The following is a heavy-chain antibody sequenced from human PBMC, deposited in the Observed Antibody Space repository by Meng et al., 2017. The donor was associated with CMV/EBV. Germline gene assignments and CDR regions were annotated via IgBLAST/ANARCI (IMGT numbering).Heavy chain of an antibody. V-gene: IGHV3-53*01. J-gene: IGHJ4*02. Sequence: GRLVWSGGGLSQPGGSLRLSCAASGFTVSSTYMSWVRQAPGKGLEWVSVIYSGGSTYYADSVKGRFTISRDNSKNTLYLQMNSLRAEDTAVYYCARDSPTNYYFDYWGQGTLVTVSS. CDR3: ARDSPTNYYFDY. CDR1: GFTVSSTY. CDR2: IYSGGST.